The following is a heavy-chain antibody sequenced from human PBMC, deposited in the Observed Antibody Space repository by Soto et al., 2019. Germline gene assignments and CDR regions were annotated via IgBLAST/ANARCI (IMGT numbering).Heavy chain of an antibody. D-gene: IGHD3-16*01. J-gene: IGHJ4*02. V-gene: IGHV4-39*01. CDR3: ARGFGRSHFDY. CDR2: FHYSGST. CDR1: GGSISSRDSY. Sequence: KASETLSLTCTVSGGSISSRDSYWGWFRQPPGKGLEWIGSFHYSGSTYYNPSLKSRVTISVDTSKNQLSLRVTSVTAADTAVYYCARGFGRSHFDYWGQGTLVTVSS.